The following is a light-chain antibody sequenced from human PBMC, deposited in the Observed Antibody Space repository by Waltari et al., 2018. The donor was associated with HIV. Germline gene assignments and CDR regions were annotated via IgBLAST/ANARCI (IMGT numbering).Light chain of an antibody. Sequence: QSVLTQPPSASGTPGQRVTIYCSGSNSNIGINYVYWYQKLPGTAPKLLIYWDNQRPSGVPGRFSGSKSGTSASLAISGLRSEDEADYYCAAWDDSLSGRVFGGGTNLTVL. V-gene: IGLV1-47*01. J-gene: IGLJ3*02. CDR1: NSNIGINY. CDR3: AAWDDSLSGRV. CDR2: WDN.